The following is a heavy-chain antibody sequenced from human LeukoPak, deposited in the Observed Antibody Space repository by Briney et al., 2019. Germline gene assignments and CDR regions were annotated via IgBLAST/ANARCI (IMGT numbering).Heavy chain of an antibody. CDR3: AREEQWLVHDY. J-gene: IGHJ4*02. D-gene: IGHD6-19*01. CDR2: INPSGGST. V-gene: IGHV1-46*01. Sequence: ASVKVSCKASGYTSTSYYMHWVRQAPGQGLEWMGIINPSGGSTSYAQKFQGRVTMTRDTSTSTVYMELSSLRSEDTAVYYCAREEQWLVHDYWGQGTLVTVSS. CDR1: GYTSTSYY.